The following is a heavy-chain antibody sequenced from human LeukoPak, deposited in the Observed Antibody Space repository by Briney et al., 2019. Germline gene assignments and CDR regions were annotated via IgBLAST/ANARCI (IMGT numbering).Heavy chain of an antibody. Sequence: GGSLRLSCAASGFTFKSYEMNWVRQAPGKGLDWVSYISSSGTTVYYADSVKGRFTVSRDNAKNSLYLQMNSLRAEDTAVYYCARSIKGDSDHWGQGTLVTVSS. V-gene: IGHV3-48*03. CDR2: ISSSGTTV. CDR3: ARSIKGDSDH. D-gene: IGHD3-10*01. J-gene: IGHJ4*02. CDR1: GFTFKSYE.